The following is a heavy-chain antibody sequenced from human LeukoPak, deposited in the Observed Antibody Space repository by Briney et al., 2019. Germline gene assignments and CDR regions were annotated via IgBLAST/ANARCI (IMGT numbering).Heavy chain of an antibody. D-gene: IGHD3-16*01. J-gene: IGHJ3*02. V-gene: IGHV3-30*18. CDR3: AKWDYAGMTRAFDI. CDR1: GFTFSSSG. CDR2: ISHDGSKK. Sequence: GGSLRLSCAASGFTFSSSGMHWVRQAPGKGLEWLAAISHDGSKKYYADSVNGRFTISRDNSKNTLWLQMNSLRAEDTAVYYCAKWDYAGMTRAFDIWGQGTLVTFSS.